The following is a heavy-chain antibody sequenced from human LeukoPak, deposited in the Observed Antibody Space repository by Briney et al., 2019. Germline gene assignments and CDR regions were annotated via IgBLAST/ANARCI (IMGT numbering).Heavy chain of an antibody. CDR1: GFTFSSYA. V-gene: IGHV3-23*01. CDR2: ISGSGGST. CDR3: AKGPSYYYYYGMDV. J-gene: IGHJ6*02. Sequence: GGSLRLSCAVSGFTFSSYAMSWVRQAPGKGLEWVSVISGSGGSTYYADSVKGRFTISRDNSKNTLYLQMNSLRAEDTAVYYCAKGPSYYYYYGMDVWGQGTTVTVSS.